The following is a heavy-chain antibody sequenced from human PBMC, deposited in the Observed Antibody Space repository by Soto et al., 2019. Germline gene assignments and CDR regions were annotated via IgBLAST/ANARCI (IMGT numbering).Heavy chain of an antibody. J-gene: IGHJ4*02. V-gene: IGHV3-23*01. CDR1: GFTFSSYA. D-gene: IGHD3-9*01. Sequence: GGSLRLSCAASGFTFSSYAMSWVRQAPGKGLEWVSAISGSGGSTYYADSVKGRFTISRDNSKNTLYLQMNSLIAEDTAVYYCSKDGSPYDILTGYYYGRSSFYFDYWGQGTLVTVSS. CDR2: ISGSGGST. CDR3: SKDGSPYDILTGYYYGRSSFYFDY.